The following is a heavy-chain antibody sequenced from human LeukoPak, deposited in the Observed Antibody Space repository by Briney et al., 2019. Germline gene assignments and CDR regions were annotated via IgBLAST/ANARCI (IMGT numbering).Heavy chain of an antibody. D-gene: IGHD2-21*02. Sequence: GGSLRLSCAASGFVVGGNYMSWVRQAPGKGLEWVSVIYSGGSTYYADSVKGRFSTSRGSSTSTLFLQMDSLRVEDTAMYYCARPTDGDSTRYGMDVWGQGTTVIVSS. V-gene: IGHV3-53*01. CDR2: IYSGGST. CDR3: ARPTDGDSTRYGMDV. CDR1: GFVVGGNY. J-gene: IGHJ6*02.